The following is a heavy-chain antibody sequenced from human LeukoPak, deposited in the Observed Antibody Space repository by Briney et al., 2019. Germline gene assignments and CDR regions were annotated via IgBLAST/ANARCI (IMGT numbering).Heavy chain of an antibody. Sequence: KPSETLSLTCTVSGGSISSSSYHWGWIRQPPGKGLEWIGSIYYSGSTYYNPSLKSRVTISVDTSKNQFSLKLSSVTAADTAVYYCAKAYYGAHWMGYWGQGTLVTVSS. CDR1: GGSISSSSYH. CDR2: IYYSGST. V-gene: IGHV4-39*07. J-gene: IGHJ4*02. CDR3: AKAYYGAHWMGY. D-gene: IGHD3-22*01.